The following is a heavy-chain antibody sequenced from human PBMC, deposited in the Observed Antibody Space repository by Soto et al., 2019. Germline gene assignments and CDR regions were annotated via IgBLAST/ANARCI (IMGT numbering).Heavy chain of an antibody. J-gene: IGHJ3*02. CDR3: ARHQGEWEITVHAFDI. CDR2: IYYSGST. Sequence: QLQLQESGPGLVKPSETLSLTCTVSGGSISSSSYYWGWIRQPPGKGLEWIGSIYYSGSTYYNPSLKSRVTISVDTSKNQFSLKLSSVTAADTAVYYCARHQGEWEITVHAFDIWGQGTMVTVSS. CDR1: GGSISSSSYY. D-gene: IGHD1-26*01. V-gene: IGHV4-39*01.